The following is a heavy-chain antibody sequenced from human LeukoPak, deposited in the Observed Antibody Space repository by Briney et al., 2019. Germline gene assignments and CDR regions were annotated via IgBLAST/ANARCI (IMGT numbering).Heavy chain of an antibody. V-gene: IGHV5-10-1*01. CDR1: GYSFTSYW. CDR3: ASLSDVGDYAPSYFFDF. Sequence: GESLKISCKGSGYSFTSYWINWVRQMPGKGLEWMGRIDPSDSYTNYSPSFQGHVTISADKSISTAYLQWSSLKASDTAMYYCASLSDVGDYAPSYFFDFWGQGTLVTVSS. J-gene: IGHJ4*02. D-gene: IGHD4-17*01. CDR2: IDPSDSYT.